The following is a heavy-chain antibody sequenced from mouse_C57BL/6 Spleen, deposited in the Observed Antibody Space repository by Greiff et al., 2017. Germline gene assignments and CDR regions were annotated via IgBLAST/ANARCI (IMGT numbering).Heavy chain of an antibody. V-gene: IGHV5-9*01. D-gene: IGHD1-1*01. Sequence: EVKVVESGGGLVKPGGSLKLSCAASGFTFSSYTMSWVRQTPEKRLEWVATISGGGGNTYYPDSVKGRFTISRDNAKNTLYLQMSSLRSEDTALYYCARHGSSLFDYWGQGTTLTVSS. CDR1: GFTFSSYT. J-gene: IGHJ2*01. CDR3: ARHGSSLFDY. CDR2: ISGGGGNT.